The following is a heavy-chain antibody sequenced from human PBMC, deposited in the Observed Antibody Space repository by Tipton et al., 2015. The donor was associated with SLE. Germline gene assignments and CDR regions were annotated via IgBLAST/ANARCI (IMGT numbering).Heavy chain of an antibody. CDR1: GYSMTSGHY. CDR3: ARGGGSCYDY. CDR2: IYHSGSGST. Sequence: TLSLTCTVSGYSMTSGHYWGWIRQPPGKGLEWIGSIYHSGSGSTSHNPSLKSRVTISVDTSTNRFSLKLTSVTAADTAVYYCARGGGSCYDYWGQGTLVTVSS. V-gene: IGHV4-38-2*02. J-gene: IGHJ4*02. D-gene: IGHD2-15*01.